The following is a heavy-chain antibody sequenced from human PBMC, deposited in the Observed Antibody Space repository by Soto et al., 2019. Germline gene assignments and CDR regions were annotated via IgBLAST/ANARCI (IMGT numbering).Heavy chain of an antibody. CDR3: AKDRVARDSSGYYFAPFDY. CDR2: ISGSGGST. J-gene: IGHJ4*02. CDR1: GFTFSSYA. Sequence: GGSLRLSCAASGFTFSSYAMSWVRQAPGKGLEWVSAISGSGGSTYYADSVKGRFTISRDNSMNTLSLQMNSLRAEDTAVYYCAKDRVARDSSGYYFAPFDYCGQGTLVTVSS. V-gene: IGHV3-23*01. D-gene: IGHD3-22*01.